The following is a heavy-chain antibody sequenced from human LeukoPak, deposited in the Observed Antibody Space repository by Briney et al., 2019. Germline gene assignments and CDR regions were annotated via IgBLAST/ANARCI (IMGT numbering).Heavy chain of an antibody. D-gene: IGHD6-6*01. CDR2: IIPIFGTA. CDR3: ARQGGKYSSYFDY. Sequence: SVKVSCKASGGTFSSYAISWVRQAPGQGLEWMGGIIPIFGTANYAQKFQGRVTITADESTSTAYMELSSLGSEDTAVYYCARQGGKYSSYFDYWGQGTLVTVPS. CDR1: GGTFSSYA. V-gene: IGHV1-69*13. J-gene: IGHJ4*02.